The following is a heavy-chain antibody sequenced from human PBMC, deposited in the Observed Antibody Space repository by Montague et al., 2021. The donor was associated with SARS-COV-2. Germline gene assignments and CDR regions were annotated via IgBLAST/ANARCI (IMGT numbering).Heavy chain of an antibody. CDR2: IYDGGAV. D-gene: IGHD4-23*01. V-gene: IGHV4-59*01. CDR1: GGSITGYY. CDR3: VRDHPYGGPRGAYDI. Sequence: SETLSLTCTVSGGSITGYYWSWLRRSPGKGLEWIAYIYDGGAVNXNPSLGSRVTISTDTSKNQLSLKVNSVTAADTAVYYCVRDHPYGGPRGAYDIWGQGTVSPSLQ. J-gene: IGHJ3*02.